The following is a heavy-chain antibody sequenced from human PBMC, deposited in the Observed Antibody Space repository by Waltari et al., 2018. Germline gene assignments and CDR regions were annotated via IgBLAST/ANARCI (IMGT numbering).Heavy chain of an antibody. Sequence: QVQLVESGGGVVQPGRSLRLSCAASGFTFSSYGMHWVRQAPGKGLEWVAVISYDGSKKYYADSVKGRFTISRDNSKNTLYLQMNSLRAEDTAVYYCATMIDYWGQGTLVTVSS. J-gene: IGHJ4*02. CDR3: ATMIDY. CDR1: GFTFSSYG. CDR2: ISYDGSKK. V-gene: IGHV3-30*03.